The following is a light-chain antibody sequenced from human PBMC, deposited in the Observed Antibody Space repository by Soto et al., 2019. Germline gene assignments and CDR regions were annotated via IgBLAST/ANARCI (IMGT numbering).Light chain of an antibody. Sequence: DLQMTQSPSSLSAYVGDRVTITCRATQSIATYLNWYQQKPGRAPKLLISAVSTLHSGVPSRFSGSGSGTDFTLNISSLQPEDFATYYCQQSYSTLWTFGQGTRVEIK. J-gene: IGKJ1*01. CDR2: AVS. V-gene: IGKV1-39*01. CDR1: QSIATY. CDR3: QQSYSTLWT.